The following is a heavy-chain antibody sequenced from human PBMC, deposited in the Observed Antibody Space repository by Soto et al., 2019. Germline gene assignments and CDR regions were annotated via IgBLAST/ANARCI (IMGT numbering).Heavy chain of an antibody. J-gene: IGHJ4*02. CDR2: ISGSGGST. V-gene: IGHV3-23*01. CDR3: AKDSLRYFDWLHGPYDY. CDR1: GFTFSSYA. Sequence: GGSLRLSCAASGFTFSSYAMSWVRQAPGKGLEWVSAISGSGGSTYYADSVKGRFTISRDNSKNTLYLQMNSLRAEDTAVYYCAKDSLRYFDWLHGPYDYWGQGTLVTVSS. D-gene: IGHD3-9*01.